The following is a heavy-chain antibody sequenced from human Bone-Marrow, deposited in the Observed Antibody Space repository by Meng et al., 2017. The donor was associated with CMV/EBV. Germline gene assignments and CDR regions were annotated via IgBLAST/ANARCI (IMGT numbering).Heavy chain of an antibody. Sequence: ASVKVSCKASGYTFTSYGISWVRQAPGQGLEWMGWISAYNGNTNYAQKLQGRVTMTTDTSTSMAYMELRSLRSDDTAVYYCARGGYDFWSGPGGMDVWGQGNTVNVYS. CDR1: GYTFTSYG. V-gene: IGHV1-18*01. J-gene: IGHJ6*02. CDR2: ISAYNGNT. CDR3: ARGGYDFWSGPGGMDV. D-gene: IGHD3-3*01.